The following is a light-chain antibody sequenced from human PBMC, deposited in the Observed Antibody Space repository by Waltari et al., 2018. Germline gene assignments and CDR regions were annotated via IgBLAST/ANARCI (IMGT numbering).Light chain of an antibody. J-gene: IGLJ2*01. CDR1: SSHLGTYDF. Sequence: QSALTQPASVSGYPGQSITIPCAASSSHLGTYDFVSWYQHHPAKAPKLIIFDGPKRTSVVSNPSSGSKSGTTSPLTISRLQAEDEANYHGSAYTSASALIFFGGGTKLTVL. CDR2: DGP. CDR3: SAYTSASALIF. V-gene: IGLV2-14*03.